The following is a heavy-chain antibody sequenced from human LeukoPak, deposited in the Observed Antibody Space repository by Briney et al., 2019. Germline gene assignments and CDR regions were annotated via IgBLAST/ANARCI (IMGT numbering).Heavy chain of an antibody. J-gene: IGHJ5*02. CDR1: GGSISSYY. V-gene: IGHV4-59*12. D-gene: IGHD2-2*01. CDR3: ARVVVVVPAAMWGYNWFDP. CDR2: IYYSGST. Sequence: SETLSLTCTVSGGSISSYYWSWIRQPPGKGLEWIGYIYYSGSTYYNPSLKSRVTISVDTSKNQFSLKLSSVTAADTAVYYCARVVVVVPAAMWGYNWFDPWGQGTLVTVSS.